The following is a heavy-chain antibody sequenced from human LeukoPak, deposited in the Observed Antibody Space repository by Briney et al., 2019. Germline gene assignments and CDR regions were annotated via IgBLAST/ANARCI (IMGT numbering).Heavy chain of an antibody. CDR2: IYYSGST. CDR3: ARDDGVAAAVN. Sequence: SETLSLTCTVSGGSISSYYLSWIRQPPGKGLEWIGYIYYSGSTNYNPSLKSRVTISVDTSKNQFSLKLSSVTAADTAVYYCARDDGVAAAVNWGQGTLVTVSS. D-gene: IGHD6-13*01. J-gene: IGHJ4*02. V-gene: IGHV4-59*01. CDR1: GGSISSYY.